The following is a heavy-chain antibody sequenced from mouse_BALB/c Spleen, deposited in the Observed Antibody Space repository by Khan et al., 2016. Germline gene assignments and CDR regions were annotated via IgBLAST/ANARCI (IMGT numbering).Heavy chain of an antibody. CDR3: ARRGDDYDGAYYAMDY. CDR2: ISYSGST. J-gene: IGHJ4*01. D-gene: IGHD2-4*01. CDR1: VYSITSDYA. V-gene: IGHV3-2*02. Sequence: EVELVESGPGLVKPSQSLSLTCTVTVYSITSDYAWNWIRQFPGNKLEWMGYISYSGSTSYNPSLKSRISITRDTSKNQFFLQLNSVTTEDTATYYCARRGDDYDGAYYAMDYWGQGTSVTVSS.